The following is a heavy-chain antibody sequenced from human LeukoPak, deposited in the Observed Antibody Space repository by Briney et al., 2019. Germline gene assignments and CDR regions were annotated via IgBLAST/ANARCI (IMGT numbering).Heavy chain of an antibody. D-gene: IGHD2-15*01. CDR2: INTNTGNP. CDR1: GYTFTSYA. CDR3: ARDATYCSGGSCYDLPFDY. V-gene: IGHV7-4-1*02. J-gene: IGHJ4*02. Sequence: ASVKVSCKASGYTFTSYAMNWVRQAPGQGLEWMGWINTNTGNPTYAQGFAGRFVFSLDTSVSTAYLQISSLKAEDTAVYYCARDATYCSGGSCYDLPFDYWGQGTLVTVSS.